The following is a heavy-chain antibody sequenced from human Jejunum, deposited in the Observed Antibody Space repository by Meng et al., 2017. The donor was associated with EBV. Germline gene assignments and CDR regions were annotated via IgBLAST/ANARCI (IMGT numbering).Heavy chain of an antibody. D-gene: IGHD5-24*01. J-gene: IGHJ4*02. CDR2: ISVYRGNT. Sequence: QVRLVQSGAEVKKPGASVKGSCKASGYDFINSGISWVRQAPGQGLEWMGWISVYRGNTNYAQRFQDRVTLTTNTSTSTVYMELRSLTSDDTAVYYCARDRSNSDYWGQGTLVTVSS. CDR3: ARDRSNSDY. CDR1: GYDFINSG. V-gene: IGHV1-18*01.